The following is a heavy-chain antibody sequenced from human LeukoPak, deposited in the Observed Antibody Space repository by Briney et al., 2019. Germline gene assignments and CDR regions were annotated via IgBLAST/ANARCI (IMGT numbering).Heavy chain of an antibody. CDR1: GYTFTAYY. CDR3: TRDHCTSINCYEYNYYGMDV. Sequence: ASLKVSCKASGYTFTAYYIHWVRRAPGQGLEWMGWINPNSGGTESAQKFQGRVTMTRDTSISTAYMELSRLRPDDTAVYYCTRDHCTSINCYEYNYYGMDVWGQGTTVTVSS. J-gene: IGHJ6*02. CDR2: INPNSGGT. V-gene: IGHV1-2*02. D-gene: IGHD2-2*01.